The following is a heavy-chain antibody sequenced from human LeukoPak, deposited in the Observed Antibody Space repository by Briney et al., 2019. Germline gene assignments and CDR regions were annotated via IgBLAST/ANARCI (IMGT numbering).Heavy chain of an antibody. V-gene: IGHV3-7*01. J-gene: IGHJ4*02. CDR1: GFTFSSYW. D-gene: IGHD6-19*01. CDR3: ARRDTSGWYYFDY. CDR2: INQDGSEK. Sequence: PGGSLRLSCAASGFTFSSYWMSWVRQAPGKGLEWVANINQDGSEKYYVDSVKGRFTISRDNAKNSLYLQMSSLRAEDTAVYYCARRDTSGWYYFDYWGQGTLVTVSS.